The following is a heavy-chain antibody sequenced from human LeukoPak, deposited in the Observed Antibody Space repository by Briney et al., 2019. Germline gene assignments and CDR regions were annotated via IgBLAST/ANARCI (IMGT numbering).Heavy chain of an antibody. J-gene: IGHJ4*02. D-gene: IGHD1-26*01. CDR3: ARVAGWVAREGFGY. CDR2: ISNDGSKK. CDR1: GFTFSSYP. Sequence: GGSLRLSCAASGFTFSSYPMHWVRQAPGKGLEWVAVISNDGSKKSYADSVKGRFTISRDNSKNTVDLQMNSLRAEDTAVYYCARVAGWVAREGFGYWGQGTLVTVSS. V-gene: IGHV3-30*01.